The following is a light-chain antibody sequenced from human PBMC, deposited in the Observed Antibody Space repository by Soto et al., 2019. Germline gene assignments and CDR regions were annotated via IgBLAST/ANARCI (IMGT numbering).Light chain of an antibody. CDR1: QSVSSY. J-gene: IGKJ5*01. CDR3: QQRSNWPIT. Sequence: EIVLTQSRATLSLSAGGRASLSCRASQSVSSYLAWYQQKPGQAPRLLIYDASNRATGIPARFSGSGSGTDFTLTISSLEPEDFAVYYCQQRSNWPITFGQGTRLEIK. V-gene: IGKV3-11*01. CDR2: DAS.